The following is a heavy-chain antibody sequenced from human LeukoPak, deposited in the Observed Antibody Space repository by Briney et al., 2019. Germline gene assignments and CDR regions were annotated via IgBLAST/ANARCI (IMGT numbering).Heavy chain of an antibody. V-gene: IGHV3-21*01. D-gene: IGHD3-22*01. Sequence: GGSLRLSCAASGFTFSNYSMNWVRQAPGKGLEWVSSISSSSSYIYYADSVKGRFTISRDNAKNSLYLQMNSLRAEDTAVYYCARDYDSSGLGAFDIWGQGTMVTVSS. CDR2: ISSSSSYI. J-gene: IGHJ3*02. CDR1: GFTFSNYS. CDR3: ARDYDSSGLGAFDI.